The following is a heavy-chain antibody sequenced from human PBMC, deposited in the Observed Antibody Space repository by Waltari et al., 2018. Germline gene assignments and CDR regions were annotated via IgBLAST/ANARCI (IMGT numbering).Heavy chain of an antibody. Sequence: VQLVPSGAEVKKPGSSVKVSCKASGGTFSSYAASWQRPAQGQGLEWRGGIIPILGIANYAQKFQGRVTITADESTSTAYMELSSLRSDDTAVYYCASGRYSGYDYYYYMDVWGKGTTVTVSS. V-gene: IGHV1-69*04. CDR2: IIPILGIA. CDR1: GGTFSSYA. CDR3: ASGRYSGYDYYYYMDV. D-gene: IGHD5-12*01. J-gene: IGHJ6*03.